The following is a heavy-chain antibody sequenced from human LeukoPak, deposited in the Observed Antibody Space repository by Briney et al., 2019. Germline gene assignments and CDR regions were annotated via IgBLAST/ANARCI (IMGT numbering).Heavy chain of an antibody. CDR2: INPSTGGT. J-gene: IGHJ5*02. V-gene: IGHV1-2*06. Sequence: ASVKVSCKASGSTFTSYGISWVRQAPGRGLEWMGRINPSTGGTNSAQKFQGRVTMTRDTSISTAYMELSRLTSDDTAIYYCARGQPYGDYNYFDPWGQGTLVTVSS. CDR1: GSTFTSYG. D-gene: IGHD4-17*01. CDR3: ARGQPYGDYNYFDP.